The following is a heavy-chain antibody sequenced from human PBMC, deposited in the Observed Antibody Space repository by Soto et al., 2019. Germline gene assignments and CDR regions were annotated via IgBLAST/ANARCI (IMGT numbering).Heavy chain of an antibody. V-gene: IGHV3-53*01. CDR3: ARAWGSGGVEYYFDY. D-gene: IGHD2-8*02. CDR1: GFTVSSNY. J-gene: IGHJ4*02. Sequence: GGSLRLSCAASGFTVSSNYMSWVRQAPGKGLEWVSVIYSGGSTYYADSVKGRFTISRDNSKNTLYLQMNSLRAEDTAVYYCARAWGSGGVEYYFDYWGQGTLVTVSS. CDR2: IYSGGST.